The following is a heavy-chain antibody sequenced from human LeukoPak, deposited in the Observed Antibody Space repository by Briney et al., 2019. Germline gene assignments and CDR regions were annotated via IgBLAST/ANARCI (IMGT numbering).Heavy chain of an antibody. CDR1: GFTFSNYW. V-gene: IGHV3-74*01. CDR3: ASYSIPGAYV. CDR2: INYDGTTT. J-gene: IGHJ6*02. Sequence: PGGSLRLSCAASGFTFSNYWMHWVRQAPGKGLVWVSRINYDGTTTGYADSVKGRFTISRDNAKNSLYLQMNSLRVEDAAVYYCASYSIPGAYVWGQGTTVTVSS. D-gene: IGHD4-11*01.